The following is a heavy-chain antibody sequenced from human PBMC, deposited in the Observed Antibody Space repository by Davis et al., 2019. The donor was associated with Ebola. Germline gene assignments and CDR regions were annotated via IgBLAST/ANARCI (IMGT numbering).Heavy chain of an antibody. CDR3: AGGADYDTMV. CDR1: GGSISSGDYY. V-gene: IGHV4-30-4*01. CDR2: IYYSGST. Sequence: SETLSLTCTVSGGSISSGDYYWSWIRQPPGKGLEWIGYIYYSGSTYYNPSLKSRVTISVVTSKNQFSLKLSSVTAADTAVYYCAGGADYDTMVWGQGTLVTVSS. D-gene: IGHD3-10*01. J-gene: IGHJ4*02.